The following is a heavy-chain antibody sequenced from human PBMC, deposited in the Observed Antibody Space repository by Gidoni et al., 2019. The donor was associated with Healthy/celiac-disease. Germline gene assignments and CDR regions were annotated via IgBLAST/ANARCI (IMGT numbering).Heavy chain of an antibody. J-gene: IGHJ6*02. V-gene: IGHV1-2*04. CDR1: GYTFTGYY. D-gene: IGHD2-15*01. CDR2: INPNSGGT. Sequence: QVQLVQSGAEVKKPGASVKVSCTASGYTFTGYYMHWVRQAPGQGLEWMGWINPNSGGTNYAQKFQGWVTMTRDTSISTAYMELSRLRSDDTAVYYCAMSTQAGYCSGGSCQALYYYYYGMDVWGQGTTVTVSS. CDR3: AMSTQAGYCSGGSCQALYYYYYGMDV.